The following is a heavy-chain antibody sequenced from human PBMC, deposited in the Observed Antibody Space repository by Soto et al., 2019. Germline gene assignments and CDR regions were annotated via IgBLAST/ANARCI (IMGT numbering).Heavy chain of an antibody. V-gene: IGHV3-30*04. CDR3: ARDFSSSFDY. J-gene: IGHJ4*02. Sequence: GGSLRLSCAASGFTFSSYAMHWVRQAPGKGLEWVAVISYDGSNKYYADSVKGRFTISRDNSKNTLYLQMNSLRAEDTAVYYCARDFSSSFDYWGQGTLVTVSS. CDR2: ISYDGSNK. CDR1: GFTFSSYA. D-gene: IGHD6-6*01.